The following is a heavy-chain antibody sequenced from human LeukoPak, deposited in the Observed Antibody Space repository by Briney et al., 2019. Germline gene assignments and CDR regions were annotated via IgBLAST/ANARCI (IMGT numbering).Heavy chain of an antibody. CDR2: IRSRSAGGTT. D-gene: IGHD2-15*01. CDR3: PTDGGTHDY. CDR1: GLTLNNAW. V-gene: IGHV3-15*01. Sequence: GGSLGLSCAASGLTLNNAWMSWVRQAPGKGLEWVGRIRSRSAGGTTDYGAPVKGRFTISRDDSKNTLHLQMNSLKTDDTAVYYCPTDGGTHDYWGQRTLVTDSS. J-gene: IGHJ4*02.